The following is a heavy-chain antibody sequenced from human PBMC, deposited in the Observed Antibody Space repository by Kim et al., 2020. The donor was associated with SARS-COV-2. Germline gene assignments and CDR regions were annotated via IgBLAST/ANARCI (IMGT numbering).Heavy chain of an antibody. CDR3: AKTGQFDS. V-gene: IGHV3-23*05. J-gene: IGHJ4*02. CDR2: IQIGSKNT. Sequence: GGSLRLSCAASGFTFNNYAMSWVPQAPGRGLEWVSTIQIGSKNTWYADSVKGRFSVSRDNSKNTLYLQMNSLRAEDTALYYCAKTGQFDSWGQGTLVTVSS. CDR1: GFTFNNYA. D-gene: IGHD7-27*01.